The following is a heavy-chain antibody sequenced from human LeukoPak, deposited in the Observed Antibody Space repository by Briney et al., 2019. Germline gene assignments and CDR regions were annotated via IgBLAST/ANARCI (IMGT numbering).Heavy chain of an antibody. Sequence: GGSLRLACAASEFTFSSYEMNWVRQAPGKGLGWISYISSSGRTKYYADSVKGRFTISRDNAKNSLYLQMNSLRGEDTAVYYCARESGATMVRGAYDYWGQGSLVTVSS. CDR3: ARESGATMVRGAYDY. D-gene: IGHD3-10*01. V-gene: IGHV3-48*03. J-gene: IGHJ4*02. CDR2: ISSSGRTK. CDR1: EFTFSSYE.